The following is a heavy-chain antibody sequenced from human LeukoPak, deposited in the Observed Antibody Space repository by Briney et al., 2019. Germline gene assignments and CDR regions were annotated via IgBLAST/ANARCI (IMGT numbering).Heavy chain of an antibody. CDR2: IRFDEINK. D-gene: IGHD3-10*01. Sequence: GGSLRLSCAASGFTFSTSGVHWVRQAPGKGLEWVTFIRFDEINKYYADSVKGRFTISRDNSKKTLYLQMNSPRAEDTAVYYSARGGVVGGSGSYRGPLFDYWGQGTLVTVSS. CDR1: GFTFSTSG. V-gene: IGHV3-30*02. J-gene: IGHJ4*02. CDR3: ARGGVVGGSGSYRGPLFDY.